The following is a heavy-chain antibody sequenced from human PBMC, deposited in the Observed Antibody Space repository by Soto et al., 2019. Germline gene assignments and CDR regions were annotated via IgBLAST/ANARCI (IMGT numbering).Heavy chain of an antibody. V-gene: IGHV5-51*01. Sequence: LGESLKISCTGSGYSFTSYWIGWVRQMPGKGLEWMGIIYPGDSDTRYSPSFQGQVTISADKSISTAYLQWSSLKASDTAMYYCARTSAAGKYYYGMDVWGQGTTVTVSS. CDR1: GYSFTSYW. CDR2: IYPGDSDT. D-gene: IGHD6-13*01. CDR3: ARTSAAGKYYYGMDV. J-gene: IGHJ6*02.